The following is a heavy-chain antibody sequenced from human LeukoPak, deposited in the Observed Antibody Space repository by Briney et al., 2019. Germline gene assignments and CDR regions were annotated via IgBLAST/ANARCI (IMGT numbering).Heavy chain of an antibody. CDR3: ARGTVGHCSGGSCLNWLDP. CDR2: IYYSGST. V-gene: IGHV4-59*08. D-gene: IGHD2-15*01. Sequence: SETLSLTCTVSGGSISRYYWSWIRQPPGKGLEWIGYIYYSGSTNYNPSLKSRVTISVDTSKNQFSLKLTSVTAADTAVYYCARGTVGHCSGGSCLNWLDPWGPGILVTVSS. CDR1: GGSISRYY. J-gene: IGHJ5*02.